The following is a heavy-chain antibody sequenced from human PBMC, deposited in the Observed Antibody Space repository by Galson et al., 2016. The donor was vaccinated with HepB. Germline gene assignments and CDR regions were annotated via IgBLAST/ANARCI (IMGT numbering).Heavy chain of an antibody. CDR3: ATSVTFFVGSCDMDV. CDR2: ISGDGNTR. J-gene: IGHJ6*02. V-gene: IGHV3-74*01. D-gene: IGHD3-3*01. Sequence: SLRLSCAASGFIISDHYMDWVRQAPGKGLVWVSRISGDGNTRHYADSVKGRFSISRDNARNTLYLQINSLRAEDTAVYFCATSVTFFVGSCDMDVWGQGTAVTVSS. CDR1: GFIISDHY.